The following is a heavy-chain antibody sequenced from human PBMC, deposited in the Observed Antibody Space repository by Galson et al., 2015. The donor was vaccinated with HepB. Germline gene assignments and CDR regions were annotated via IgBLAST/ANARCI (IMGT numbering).Heavy chain of an antibody. Sequence: SLRLSCAASGFTFTDHYMSWFRQAPGKGLECLSYISSASSDTNYADSVKGRFTISRDNAKKSLYLQMNDLRVEDTGVYYCTRDTRVPNHWGQGTLVTGSS. CDR2: ISSASSDT. J-gene: IGHJ4*02. D-gene: IGHD2-15*01. V-gene: IGHV3-11*06. CDR3: TRDTRVPNH. CDR1: GFTFTDHY.